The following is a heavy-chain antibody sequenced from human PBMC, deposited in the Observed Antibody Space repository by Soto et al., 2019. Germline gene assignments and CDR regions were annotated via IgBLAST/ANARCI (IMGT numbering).Heavy chain of an antibody. CDR3: AYYSDSSGLRHFAY. J-gene: IGHJ4*02. Sequence: EVQLVESGGGLIKPGGSLSLSCVASGFTFSDAWMKWVRHAPGKGLEWVGRIKSKANGGTTDYAAPLKGRVTIFRDDSQNTAYLQTDSLRTEDTAVYSSAYYSDSSGLRHFAYRGQGTLVTVSS. CDR2: IKSKANGGTT. CDR1: GFTFSDAW. D-gene: IGHD3-22*01. V-gene: IGHV3-15*07.